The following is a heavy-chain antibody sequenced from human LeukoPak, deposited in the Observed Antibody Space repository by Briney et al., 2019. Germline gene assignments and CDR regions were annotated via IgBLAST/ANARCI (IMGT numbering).Heavy chain of an antibody. CDR3: ASRLYYGDYTFDF. J-gene: IGHJ4*02. Sequence: GGSLRLSCAASGFTFSICAMSWVRQAPGKGLEWASAISGSGRITYYADSVKGRFTISRDNSKNTLYLQMNSLRAEDTAVYYCASRLYYGDYTFDFWGQGTLVTVSS. V-gene: IGHV3-23*01. D-gene: IGHD4-17*01. CDR2: ISGSGRIT. CDR1: GFTFSICA.